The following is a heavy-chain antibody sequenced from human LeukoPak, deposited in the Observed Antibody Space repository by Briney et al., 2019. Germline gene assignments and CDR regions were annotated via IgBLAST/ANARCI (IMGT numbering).Heavy chain of an antibody. D-gene: IGHD1-26*01. CDR1: GYSFTSYW. CDR3: ARVDRRLLPPYNYYFYGMDV. J-gene: IGHJ6*02. CDR2: IYAGDSDT. V-gene: IGHV5-51*01. Sequence: GESLKISCKGSGYSFTSYWIAWVRQMPGKGLEWMGIIYAGDSDTRYSPSFQGQVTISADKSISTAYLQWSSLKASDTAMYYCARVDRRLLPPYNYYFYGMDVWGQGTTVTVSS.